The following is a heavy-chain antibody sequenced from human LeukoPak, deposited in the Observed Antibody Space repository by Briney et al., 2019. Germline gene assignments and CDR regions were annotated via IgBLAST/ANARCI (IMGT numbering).Heavy chain of an antibody. Sequence: GGSLRLSCAVSGPTFSSSWMDWVRQAPGKGLEWVASINPDGNKKYSADSVKGRFTISRENAKNSLYLQMNSLSAGDTAVYYCARDISGGYDGLDVWGQGTTVTVSS. CDR3: ARDISGGYDGLDV. CDR2: INPDGNKK. J-gene: IGHJ6*02. CDR1: GPTFSSSW. V-gene: IGHV3-7*01. D-gene: IGHD3-22*01.